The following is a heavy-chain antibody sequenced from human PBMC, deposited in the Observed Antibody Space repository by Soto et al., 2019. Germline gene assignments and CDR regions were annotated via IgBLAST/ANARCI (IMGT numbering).Heavy chain of an antibody. CDR3: AREVTMVRGLDY. CDR2: IYYSGST. J-gene: IGHJ4*02. Sequence: SETLSLTCTVSGGSISSGDYYWSWIRQPPGKGLEWIGYIYYSGSTYYNPSLKSRVTISVDTSKNQFSLKLSSVTAADTAVYYCAREVTMVRGLDYWGQGTLVTVSS. V-gene: IGHV4-30-4*01. CDR1: GGSISSGDYY. D-gene: IGHD3-10*01.